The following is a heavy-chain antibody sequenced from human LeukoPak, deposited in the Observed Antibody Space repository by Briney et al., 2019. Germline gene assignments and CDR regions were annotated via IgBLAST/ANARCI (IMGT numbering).Heavy chain of an antibody. D-gene: IGHD1-26*01. V-gene: IGHV4-61*02. J-gene: IGHJ5*02. CDR3: ARDRTWGAHFGWFDP. CDR1: GGSISSGSYY. CDR2: IYTSGST. Sequence: PSETLSLTCTVSGGSISSGSYYWSWIRQPAGKGLEWIGRIYTSGSTNYNPSLKSRVTISLDTSKNQFSLKLSSVTAADTAVYYCARDRTWGAHFGWFDPWGQGTLVTVSS.